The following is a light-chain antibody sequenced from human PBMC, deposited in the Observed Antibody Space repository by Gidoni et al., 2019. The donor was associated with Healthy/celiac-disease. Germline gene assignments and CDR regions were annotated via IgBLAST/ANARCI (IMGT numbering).Light chain of an antibody. J-gene: IGKJ1*01. CDR1: QSLVYSDVHTA. CDR3: MQGTHWPPWT. Sequence: DVVMTQSPLSLPVTLGQPASLSCSSSQSLVYSDVHTAVNWFQQRPGQSPRRLMYKVSNRDSGVPDRFSGSGSGTDFTLKISRVEAEDVGVYYCMQGTHWPPWTFGQGTKVEIK. CDR2: KVS. V-gene: IGKV2-30*01.